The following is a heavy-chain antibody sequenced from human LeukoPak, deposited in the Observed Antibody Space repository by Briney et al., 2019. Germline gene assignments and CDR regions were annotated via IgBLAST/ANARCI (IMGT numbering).Heavy chain of an antibody. CDR2: IESNGLT. D-gene: IGHD3-10*01. J-gene: IGHJ5*01. CDR3: AKSATYFYGSVTYDWFES. Sequence: GGSLKLSCEASGFTFSSYWIHWVRQIPGKGLMWVSRIESNGLTLYADSVRDRFTISRDNGKNTIYLQMNSLRVDDTAIYYCAKSATYFYGSVTYDWFESWGQGTLATVSS. CDR1: GFTFSSYW. V-gene: IGHV3-74*01.